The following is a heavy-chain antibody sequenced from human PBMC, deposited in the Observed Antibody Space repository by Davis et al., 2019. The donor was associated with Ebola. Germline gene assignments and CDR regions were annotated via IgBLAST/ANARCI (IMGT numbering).Heavy chain of an antibody. CDR3: ARGNYDSSGYYSNWFDP. CDR2: MNPNSGNT. CDR1: GYTFTSYD. V-gene: IGHV1-8*01. D-gene: IGHD3-22*01. J-gene: IGHJ5*02. Sequence: AASVKVSCKASGYTFTSYDINWVRQATGQGLEWMGWMNPNSGNTGYAQKFQGRVTTTRNTSISTAYMELSSLRSEDTAVYYCARGNYDSSGYYSNWFDPWGQGTLVTVSS.